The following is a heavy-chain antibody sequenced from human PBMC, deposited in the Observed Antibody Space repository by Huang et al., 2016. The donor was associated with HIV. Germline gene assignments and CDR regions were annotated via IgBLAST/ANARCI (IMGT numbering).Heavy chain of an antibody. D-gene: IGHD5-18*01. V-gene: IGHV1-24*01. CDR1: GYTITELS. J-gene: IGHJ4*02. CDR3: ATRMHRWERYVDTAVQFDY. Sequence: QVQLVQSGTAVKRSGASVKVSCKVSGYTITELSMPWGRQAPGKGLEWMGGCDPDDGKTNYAHKFQGRISMIENTCTDTAYSEQSSLRSEDTAVYCCATRMHRWERYVDTAVQFDYWGQGTLVTVSS. CDR2: CDPDDGKT.